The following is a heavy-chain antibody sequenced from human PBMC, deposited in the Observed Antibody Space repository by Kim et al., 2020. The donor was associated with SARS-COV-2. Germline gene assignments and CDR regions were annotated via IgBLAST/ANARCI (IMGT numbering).Heavy chain of an antibody. D-gene: IGHD3-10*01. Sequence: GGSLRLSCAASGFTFSDAWMSWVRQAPGKGLEWLGRIKSRTDGGSTDYAEPVKDRFTISRDDSKNTLYMQMDRLKTEDTAVFYCTTWSGSSWGQGTLVTV. J-gene: IGHJ5*02. CDR2: IKSRTDGGST. CDR1: GFTFSDAW. V-gene: IGHV3-15*01. CDR3: TTWSGSS.